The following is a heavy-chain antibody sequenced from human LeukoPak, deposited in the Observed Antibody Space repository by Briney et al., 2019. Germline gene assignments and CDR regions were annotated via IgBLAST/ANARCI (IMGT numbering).Heavy chain of an antibody. CDR2: IVGSGVTT. Sequence: GGSLRLSCVASGFTFSNYGMNWVRQAPGKGLEWVSGIVGSGVTTYYADSVKGRFTISRGNSKNTLYLHMKGLRVEDTAIYYCARDERWIQFNYWGQGTLVTVSS. CDR1: GFTFSNYG. CDR3: ARDERWIQFNY. D-gene: IGHD5-18*01. V-gene: IGHV3-23*01. J-gene: IGHJ4*02.